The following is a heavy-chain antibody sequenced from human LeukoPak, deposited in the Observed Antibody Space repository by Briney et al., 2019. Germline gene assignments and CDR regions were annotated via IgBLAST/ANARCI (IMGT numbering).Heavy chain of an antibody. V-gene: IGHV4-4*07. Sequence: SETLSLTCTVSGGSISSYYWSWIRQPAGKGLEWIGRIYTSGSTNYNPSLKSRVTMSVDTSKNQFSLKLSSVTAADTAVYYCARVPLGKRHNWFDPWGQGTLVTVSS. J-gene: IGHJ5*02. CDR3: ARVPLGKRHNWFDP. CDR2: IYTSGST. CDR1: GGSISSYY. D-gene: IGHD4-23*01.